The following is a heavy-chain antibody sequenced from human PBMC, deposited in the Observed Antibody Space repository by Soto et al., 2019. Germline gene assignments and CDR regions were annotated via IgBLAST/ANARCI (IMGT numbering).Heavy chain of an antibody. CDR3: AGTYVDSVYY. CDR2: IYYSGST. V-gene: IGHV4-59*01. Sequence: QVQLQESGPGLVKPSETLSLTCTVSGGSISSYYWSWIRQPPGKGLEWIGYIYYSGSTNYNPSLKNQVTISVDTAKNQFSLKLSSVTAADKAVYYCAGTYVDSVYYWGQGTLVTVS. J-gene: IGHJ4*01. CDR1: GGSISSYY. D-gene: IGHD4-17*01.